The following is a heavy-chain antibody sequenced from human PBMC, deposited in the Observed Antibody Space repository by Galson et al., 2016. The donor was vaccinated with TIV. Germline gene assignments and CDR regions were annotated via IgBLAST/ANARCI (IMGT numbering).Heavy chain of an antibody. CDR3: VRDRPPEDYYGE. CDR1: GFTFSDAW. V-gene: IGHV3-15*05. CDR2: IKSKAAGGAT. D-gene: IGHD3-10*01. J-gene: IGHJ4*02. Sequence: SLRLSCAASGFTFSDAWMTWVRQAPGKGLEWVGRIKSKAAGGATDYGAPVKGRFTISRDDSGSTLYLQMNSLKTEDTALYFCVRDRPPEDYYGEWGQGALVTVSS.